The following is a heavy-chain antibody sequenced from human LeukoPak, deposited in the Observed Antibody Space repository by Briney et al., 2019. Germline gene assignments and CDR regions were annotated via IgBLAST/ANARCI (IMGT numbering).Heavy chain of an antibody. Sequence: GGSLRLSCAASGFTFSNYAMSWVRQAPGKGLEWVSTFSFNGVTTYYADSAKGRFTISRDNSKNTVYLQMNNLRAEDTAVYYCAKSNGYGLIDIWGQGTMVTVSS. V-gene: IGHV3-23*01. CDR1: GFTFSNYA. CDR3: AKSNGYGLIDI. D-gene: IGHD3-22*01. CDR2: FSFNGVTT. J-gene: IGHJ3*02.